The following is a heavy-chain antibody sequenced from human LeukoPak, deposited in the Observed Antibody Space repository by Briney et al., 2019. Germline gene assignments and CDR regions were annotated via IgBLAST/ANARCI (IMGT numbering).Heavy chain of an antibody. J-gene: IGHJ4*02. CDR3: ARDLSGVTGYTYGRGIDY. CDR1: GFKFSSYS. V-gene: IGHV3-21*01. D-gene: IGHD5-18*01. Sequence: GALRLSCAASGFKFSSYSMGWVRQAPGKGLEWVSSISSSSSYIYYADSVKGRFTISRDNAKTSLYLQMNSLRAEDTAVYYCARDLSGVTGYTYGRGIDYWGQGTLVTVSS. CDR2: ISSSSSYI.